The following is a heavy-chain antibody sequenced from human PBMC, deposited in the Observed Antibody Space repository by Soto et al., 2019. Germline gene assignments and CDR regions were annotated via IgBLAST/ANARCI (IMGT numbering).Heavy chain of an antibody. CDR1: GFTFSGSA. CDR3: TKKMSPLMDV. CDR2: IRVKANNYAT. J-gene: IGHJ6*03. Sequence: GGSLRVSCAASGFTFSGSAMRWVRQASGKGLEWVGRIRVKANNYATAYAASVEGRFTISRDDSKNTVYLQMNSLKTEDTAVYYCTKKMSPLMDVWGKGTTVTVSS. V-gene: IGHV3-73*01.